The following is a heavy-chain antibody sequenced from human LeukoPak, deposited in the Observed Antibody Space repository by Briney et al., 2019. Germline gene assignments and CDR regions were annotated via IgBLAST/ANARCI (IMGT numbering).Heavy chain of an antibody. CDR2: ISSSSSYI. V-gene: IGHV3-21*01. Sequence: PGGSLRLSCAVSGFTFSSYSMNWVRQAPGKGLEWVSSISSSSSYIYYADSVEGRFTISRDNSKNTLYLQMNSLRAEDTAVYYCARGYYDFWSGLTDVWGQGTTVTVSS. CDR1: GFTFSSYS. CDR3: ARGYYDFWSGLTDV. D-gene: IGHD3-3*01. J-gene: IGHJ6*02.